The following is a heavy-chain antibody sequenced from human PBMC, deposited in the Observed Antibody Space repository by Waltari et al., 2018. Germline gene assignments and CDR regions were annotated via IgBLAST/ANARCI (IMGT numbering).Heavy chain of an antibody. CDR1: GYTFTTYF. V-gene: IGHV1-46*01. Sequence: QVQLVQSGAEVQNPGASVKISCKASGYTFTTYFLHWVRQAPGQGLEWMGRIDPGGGGTRYAQRFQDRGTMSTDTSTSTVYMYLSSLRSDDTALYYCARDIPHGHFDYWGQGTLVTVSS. J-gene: IGHJ4*02. CDR3: ARDIPHGHFDY. CDR2: IDPGGGGT.